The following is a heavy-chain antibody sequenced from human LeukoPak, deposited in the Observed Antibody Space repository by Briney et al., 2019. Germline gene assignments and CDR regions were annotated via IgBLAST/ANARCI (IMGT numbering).Heavy chain of an antibody. CDR1: GFTFSSYW. D-gene: IGHD2-2*02. CDR3: ARADCSSTSCYMSYYYGMDV. V-gene: IGHV3-7*01. Sequence: PGGSLRLSCAASGFTFSSYWMSWVRQAPGKGLEWVANIKQDGSEKYYVDSVKGRFTISRDNAKNSLYLQMNSLRAEDTAVYYCARADCSSTSCYMSYYYGMDVWGQGTTVTVPS. CDR2: IKQDGSEK. J-gene: IGHJ6*02.